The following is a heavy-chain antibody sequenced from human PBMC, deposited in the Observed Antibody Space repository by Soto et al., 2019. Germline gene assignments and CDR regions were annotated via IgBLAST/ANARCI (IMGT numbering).Heavy chain of an antibody. Sequence: GASVKVSGKASGYTFTSYGISWVRQAPVQGLEWMGWISAYNGNTNYAQKLQGRVTMTTDTSTSTAYMELRSLRSDDTAVYYCARDDRIAAASSWFDPWGQGTLVTVSS. V-gene: IGHV1-18*04. CDR1: GYTFTSYG. CDR3: ARDDRIAAASSWFDP. CDR2: ISAYNGNT. D-gene: IGHD6-13*01. J-gene: IGHJ5*02.